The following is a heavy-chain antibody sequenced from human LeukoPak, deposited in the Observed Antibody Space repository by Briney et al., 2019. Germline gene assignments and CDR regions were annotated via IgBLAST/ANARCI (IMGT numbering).Heavy chain of an antibody. CDR3: ARCSGRSYYHSDDY. CDR1: GFTFSTYS. D-gene: IGHD2-15*01. Sequence: GGSLRLSCAASGFTFSTYSMNWVRQAPGKGLEWVSSISSSSGYIYYADSVKGRFTISRDNAKHSLYLQMNSLRADDTAVYYCARCSGRSYYHSDDYRGQGTLVTVSS. V-gene: IGHV3-21*01. J-gene: IGHJ4*02. CDR2: ISSSSGYI.